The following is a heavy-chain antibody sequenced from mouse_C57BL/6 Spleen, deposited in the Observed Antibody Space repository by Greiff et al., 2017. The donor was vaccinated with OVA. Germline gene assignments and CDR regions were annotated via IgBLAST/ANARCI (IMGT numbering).Heavy chain of an antibody. J-gene: IGHJ2*01. CDR2: ISSGSSTI. CDR3: ARWLRPSYYFDY. CDR1: GFTFSDYG. D-gene: IGHD2-2*01. V-gene: IGHV5-17*01. Sequence: EVKLVESGGGLVKPGGSLKLSCAASGFTFSDYGMHWVRQAPEKGLEWVAYISSGSSTIYYAATVKGRFTISRDNAKNTRFLQMTSLRSEDTAMYYCARWLRPSYYFDYWGQGTTLTVSS.